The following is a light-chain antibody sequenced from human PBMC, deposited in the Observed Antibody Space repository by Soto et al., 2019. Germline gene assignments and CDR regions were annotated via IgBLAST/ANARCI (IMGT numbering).Light chain of an antibody. CDR1: TSNIGSNT. J-gene: IGLJ1*01. CDR3: AAWDDSLYGHYV. CDR2: RNS. Sequence: QSVLTQPPSASGTPGQTVTISCSGSTSNIGSNTVNWYQQLPGRAPKLLIYRNSQRPSGVPDRFSGSKSGTSASLAISVLQSEDEADYYCAAWDDSLYGHYVFGDGTKVTVL. V-gene: IGLV1-44*01.